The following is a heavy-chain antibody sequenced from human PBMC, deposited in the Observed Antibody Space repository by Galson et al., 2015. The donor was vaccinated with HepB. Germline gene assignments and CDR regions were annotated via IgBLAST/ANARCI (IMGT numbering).Heavy chain of an antibody. CDR3: AREEWELPDY. CDR2: INPNSGVT. D-gene: IGHD1-26*01. CDR1: GYTFTGYY. Sequence: SVKVSCKASGYTFTGYYIHWVRQAPGQGPEWMGRINPNSGVTNYAQSFQSRVIMTRDTSITTVYMELTRLRYDDTAVYYCAREEWELPDYWGQGTLVTVFS. J-gene: IGHJ4*02. V-gene: IGHV1-2*06.